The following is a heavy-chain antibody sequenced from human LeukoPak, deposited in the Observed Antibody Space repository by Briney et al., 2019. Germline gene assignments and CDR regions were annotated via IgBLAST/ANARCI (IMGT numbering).Heavy chain of an antibody. CDR3: ARHYGP. V-gene: IGHV4-59*08. CDR2: IYYSGST. CDR1: GGSISSYY. D-gene: IGHD3-10*01. J-gene: IGHJ4*02. Sequence: PSETLSLTCTVSGGSISSYYWSSIRQPPGKGLEWIGSIYYSGSTYYNPSLKSRVTISVDTSKNQFSLKLNSVTATDTAVYYCARHYGPWGQGTLVTVSS.